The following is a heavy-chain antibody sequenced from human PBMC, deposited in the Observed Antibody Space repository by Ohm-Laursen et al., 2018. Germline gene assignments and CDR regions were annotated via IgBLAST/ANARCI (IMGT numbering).Heavy chain of an antibody. CDR1: GLAFSVSW. Sequence: SLRLSCAASGLAFSVSWMHWVRQVPGEGLVWVSHINSDGTTTTYADSVKGRFTISRDNAKNTLYLQMNSLRAEDTAIYYCARDIDWVAFNYWGQGTLVTVSS. V-gene: IGHV3-74*03. D-gene: IGHD3-9*01. CDR2: INSDGTTT. J-gene: IGHJ4*02. CDR3: ARDIDWVAFNY.